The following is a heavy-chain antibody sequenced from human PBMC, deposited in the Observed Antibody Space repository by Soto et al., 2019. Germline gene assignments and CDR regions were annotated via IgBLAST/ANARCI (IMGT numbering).Heavy chain of an antibody. CDR1: GASISGSCYY. J-gene: IGHJ4*02. V-gene: IGHV4-39*01. D-gene: IGHD1-20*01. Sequence: SETLSLTCAVSGASISGSCYYGAWLRQSPGQGTEWIGSVFYTSFTSDTPAPECRVSVSVDRSKSQFSLELSAVTAADTAVYYCASSQKGYNWNYFDHWGQGALVTVSS. CDR2: VFYTSFT. CDR3: ASSQKGYNWNYFDH.